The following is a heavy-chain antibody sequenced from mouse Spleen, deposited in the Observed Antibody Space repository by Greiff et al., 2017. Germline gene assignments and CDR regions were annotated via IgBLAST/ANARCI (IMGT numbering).Heavy chain of an antibody. Sequence: QVQLQQSGPELVKPGASVKISCKASGYAFSSSWMNWVQQRPGKGLEWIGRIYPGDGDTNYNGKFKGKATLTADKSSSTAYMQLSSLTSEDSAVYFCARGGDGYFAWFAYWGQGTLVTVSA. D-gene: IGHD2-3*01. CDR3: ARGGDGYFAWFAY. CDR1: GYAFSSSW. CDR2: IYPGDGDT. J-gene: IGHJ3*01. V-gene: IGHV1-82*01.